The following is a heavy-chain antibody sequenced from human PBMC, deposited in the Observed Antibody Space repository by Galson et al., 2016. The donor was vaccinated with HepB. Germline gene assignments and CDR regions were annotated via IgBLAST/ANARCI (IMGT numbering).Heavy chain of an antibody. CDR1: EFTFSSYA. V-gene: IGHV3-23*01. J-gene: IGHJ4*02. CDR2: ISHNGVGT. CDR3: AKDLWTGQQLAYYFDY. D-gene: IGHD6-13*01. Sequence: SLRLSCAASEFTFSSYAMSWVRRAPGKGLEWVSCISHNGVGTFYADSVKGRFTISRDNSKNTVYLQMNSLGAEDTAVYYCAKDLWTGQQLAYYFDYWGQGTLVTVSS.